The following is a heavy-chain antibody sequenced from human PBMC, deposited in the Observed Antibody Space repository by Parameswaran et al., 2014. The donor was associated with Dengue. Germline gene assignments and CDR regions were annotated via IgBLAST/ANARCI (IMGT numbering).Heavy chain of an antibody. V-gene: IGHV6-1*01. D-gene: IGHD6-19*01. J-gene: IGHJ6*02. CDR2: TYYRSKWYN. CDR3: ARSSRVGQWLVPSSDYYYYYGMDV. Sequence: WIRQSPSRGLEWLGRTYYRSKWYNDYAVSVKSRITINPDTSKNQFSLQLNSVTPEDTAVYYCARSSRVGQWLVPSSDYYYYYGMDVWGQGTTVTVSS.